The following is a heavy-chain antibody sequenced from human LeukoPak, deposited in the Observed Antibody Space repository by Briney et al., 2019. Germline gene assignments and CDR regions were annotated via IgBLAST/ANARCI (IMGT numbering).Heavy chain of an antibody. J-gene: IGHJ5*02. CDR3: ARDRIMVVGPYNWFDP. CDR1: GFTFSSYE. V-gene: IGHV3-48*03. CDR2: ISSSGSTI. Sequence: GGSLRLSCAASGFTFSSYEMNWLRQAPGKGLEWISYISSSGSTIYYADSVKGRFTISRDNAENSLYQHMSSLRAEDTALYYCARDRIMVVGPYNWFDPWGQGTLVTVSS. D-gene: IGHD2-15*01.